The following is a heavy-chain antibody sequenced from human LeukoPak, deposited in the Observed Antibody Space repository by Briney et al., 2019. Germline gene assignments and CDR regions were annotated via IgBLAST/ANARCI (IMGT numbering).Heavy chain of an antibody. V-gene: IGHV3-30*02. Sequence: QPGGSLRLSCAASGFTFSSYGMHWVRQAPGKGLEWVAFIRYDGTNKYYADSVKGRFTISRDNSKNTMYLQMNSLRAEDTAVYYCARRGMDGSGSYLDVWGKGTTVTVSS. J-gene: IGHJ6*04. CDR3: ARRGMDGSGSYLDV. CDR1: GFTFSSYG. CDR2: IRYDGTNK. D-gene: IGHD3-10*01.